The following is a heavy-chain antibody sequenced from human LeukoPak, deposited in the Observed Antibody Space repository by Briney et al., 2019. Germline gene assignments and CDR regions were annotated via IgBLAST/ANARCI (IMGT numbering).Heavy chain of an antibody. CDR2: IYSSGST. D-gene: IGHD6-13*01. J-gene: IGHJ4*02. CDR3: AREQQLVLGYFDY. V-gene: IGHV4-4*07. CDR1: GGSISSYY. Sequence: SETLSLTCTVSGGSISSYYWSWIQQPAGKGLEWIGRIYSSGSTNYNPSFKSRVTMSVDTSKNQFSLKLSPVTAADTAVYYCAREQQLVLGYFDYWGQGTLVTVSS.